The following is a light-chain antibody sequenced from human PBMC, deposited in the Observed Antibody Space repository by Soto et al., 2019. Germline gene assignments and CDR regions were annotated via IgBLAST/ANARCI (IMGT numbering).Light chain of an antibody. Sequence: DIQMTQSPSSLSASVGDRVTITCRASQSISSYLNWYQQKPGKAPKLLIYDVSSLESGVPSRFSGSGSGTEFTLTISSLQPDDFATYYCQQYNSYSSTFGHGTKVDIK. V-gene: IGKV1-5*01. CDR1: QSISSY. J-gene: IGKJ1*01. CDR2: DVS. CDR3: QQYNSYSST.